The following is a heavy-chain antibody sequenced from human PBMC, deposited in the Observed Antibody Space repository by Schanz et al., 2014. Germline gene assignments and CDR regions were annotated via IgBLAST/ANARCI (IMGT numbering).Heavy chain of an antibody. D-gene: IGHD2-15*01. Sequence: EVQLLESGGGLVQPGGSLRLSCAASGFTFSSYAMTWVRQAPGMGLEWVSAISGRDGSTYYADSVRGRFTISRDNSKNTLYLQMNSLRADDTAVYYCARDHTTESCYSAGPPIDYWGQGTLLTVSS. CDR1: GFTFSSYA. CDR3: ARDHTTESCYSAGPPIDY. CDR2: ISGRDGST. V-gene: IGHV3-23*01. J-gene: IGHJ4*02.